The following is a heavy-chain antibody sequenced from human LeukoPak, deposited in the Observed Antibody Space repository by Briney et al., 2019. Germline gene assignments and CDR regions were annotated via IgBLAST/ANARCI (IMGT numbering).Heavy chain of an antibody. V-gene: IGHV3-7*01. CDR1: GFSFSNYW. Sequence: PGGSLRLSCAASGFSFSNYWMSWVRQAPGKGLEWVANIKQDGSEKYYLDSVKGRFTISRDNAKNSLYLQMNSLRAEDSAIYYCVRAGGYWGQGTLVTVSS. D-gene: IGHD3-10*01. CDR3: VRAGGY. CDR2: IKQDGSEK. J-gene: IGHJ4*02.